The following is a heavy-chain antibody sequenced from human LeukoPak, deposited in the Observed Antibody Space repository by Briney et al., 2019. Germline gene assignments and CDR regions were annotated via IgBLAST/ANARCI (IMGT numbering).Heavy chain of an antibody. V-gene: IGHV1-69*13. CDR1: GGTFSSYA. J-gene: IGHJ6*02. CDR2: IIPIFGTA. CDR3: ARGRYYYYGMDV. Sequence: SVKVSCKASGGTFSSYAISWVRQAPGQGLEWMGGIIPIFGTANYAQKFQGRVTITADESTSTAYMELSSLRSEDTAVYYCARGRYYYYGMDVWGQGTTVTVSS.